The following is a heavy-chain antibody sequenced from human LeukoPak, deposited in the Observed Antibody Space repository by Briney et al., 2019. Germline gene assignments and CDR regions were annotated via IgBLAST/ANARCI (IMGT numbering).Heavy chain of an antibody. CDR2: IIPIFGTA. Sequence: ASVKVSCKASGYTFTSNYIHWVRQAPGQGLEWMGGIIPIFGTANYAQKFQGRVTITADESTSTAYMELSSLRSEDTAVYYCARDVPYCSSTSCYTLSAPWFDPWGQGTLVTVSS. CDR3: ARDVPYCSSTSCYTLSAPWFDP. CDR1: GYTFTSNY. V-gene: IGHV1-69*13. J-gene: IGHJ5*02. D-gene: IGHD2-2*02.